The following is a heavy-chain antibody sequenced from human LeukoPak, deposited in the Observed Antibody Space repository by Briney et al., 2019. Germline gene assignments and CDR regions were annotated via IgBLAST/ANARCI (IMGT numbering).Heavy chain of an antibody. Sequence: ESGGSLRLSCAASGFTFSSCAMSWVRQAPGKGLEWVSSISDSGGSTYYADSVKGRITISRDNSENTLYLQMNSLRAEDTAVYYCARGGLAYYYDSSGLSTFDYWGQGTLVTVSS. V-gene: IGHV3-23*01. D-gene: IGHD3-22*01. CDR1: GFTFSSCA. J-gene: IGHJ4*02. CDR3: ARGGLAYYYDSSGLSTFDY. CDR2: ISDSGGST.